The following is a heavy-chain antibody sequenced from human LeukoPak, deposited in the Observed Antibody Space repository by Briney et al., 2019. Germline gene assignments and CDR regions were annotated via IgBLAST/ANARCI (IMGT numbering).Heavy chain of an antibody. CDR1: GFTVSSNY. J-gene: IGHJ6*03. CDR2: IYSGGST. CDR3: ARAGHGDYYYYYMDV. V-gene: IGHV3-66*02. Sequence: GGSLRLSCAASGFTVSSNYMSWVRQAPGKGLEWVSVIYSGGSTYYADSVKGRFTISRDNSKNTLYLQMNSLRAEDTAVYYCARAGHGDYYYYYMDVWGKGTTVTVSS. D-gene: IGHD4-17*01.